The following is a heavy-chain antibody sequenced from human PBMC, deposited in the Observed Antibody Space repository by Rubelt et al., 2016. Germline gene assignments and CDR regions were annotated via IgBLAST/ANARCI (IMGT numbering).Heavy chain of an antibody. Sequence: EVQLVESGGGVVRPGGSLRLSCAASGFTFDDYGMSWVRQAPGKGLEWVSVLYSGGSTYYADSMKGRFTISRDNSKNTLYLQMNSLRVEDTARYDCAKGNPFDYWGRGTLVTVSS. J-gene: IGHJ4*02. CDR1: GFTFDDYG. D-gene: IGHD1-14*01. V-gene: IGHV3-20*01. CDR2: LYSGGST. CDR3: AKGNPFDY.